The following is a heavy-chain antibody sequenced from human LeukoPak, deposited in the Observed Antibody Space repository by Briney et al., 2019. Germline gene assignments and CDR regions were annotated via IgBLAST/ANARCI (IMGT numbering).Heavy chain of an antibody. CDR2: TYYRSTCCN. D-gene: IGHD2-2*01. J-gene: IGHJ5*02. CDR3: ARRLTQYDCFDP. Sequence: SQTLSLTCAISGDSFSSNSVTWNWIRQSPSRGLEWLGRTYYRSTCCNDYAVSVRGRITVNPDTSKNQFSLHLNSVTPEDTAVYYCARRLTQYDCFDPWGQGILVTVSS. CDR1: GDSFSSNSVT. V-gene: IGHV6-1*01.